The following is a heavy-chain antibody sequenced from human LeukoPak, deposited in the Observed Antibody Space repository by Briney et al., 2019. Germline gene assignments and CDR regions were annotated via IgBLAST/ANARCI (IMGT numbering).Heavy chain of an antibody. Sequence: ASVKVSCKASGYTFTSYGISWVRQAPGQGLEWMGWISPYNGNTHYRQRFQGRVTMTTDTSTSTAYMELRSLTSDDTAVYYCASGISSWSRDFDYWGQGTLVTVSS. CDR2: ISPYNGNT. CDR1: GYTFTSYG. J-gene: IGHJ4*02. V-gene: IGHV1-18*01. D-gene: IGHD6-13*01. CDR3: ASGISSWSRDFDY.